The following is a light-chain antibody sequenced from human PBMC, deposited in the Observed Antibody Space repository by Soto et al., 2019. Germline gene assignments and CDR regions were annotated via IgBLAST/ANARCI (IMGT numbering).Light chain of an antibody. CDR3: SSYTSSSLYV. CDR2: DVS. J-gene: IGLJ1*01. Sequence: QSVLTQPASVSGSPGQSITNSCTGTSSDVGGYNYVSWYQQHPGKAPKLIIYDVSNRPSGVSNRFSGSKSGNTASLTISGLQAEDEADYYCSSYTSSSLYVFGTGTKLTVL. CDR1: SSDVGGYNY. V-gene: IGLV2-14*01.